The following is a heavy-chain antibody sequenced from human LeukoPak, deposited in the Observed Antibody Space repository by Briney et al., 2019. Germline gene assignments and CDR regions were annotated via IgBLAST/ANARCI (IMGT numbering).Heavy chain of an antibody. D-gene: IGHD5-18*01. J-gene: IGHJ6*03. CDR3: ARRRGGYSYGYDYYYYYMDV. CDR2: INHSGST. Sequence: SETLSLTCAVYGGSFSGYYWSWIRQPPGKGLEWIGEINHSGSTNYNPSLKSRVTISVDTSKNQFSLKLSSVTAADTAVYYCARRRGGYSYGYDYYYYYMDVWGKGTTVTISS. CDR1: GGSFSGYY. V-gene: IGHV4-34*01.